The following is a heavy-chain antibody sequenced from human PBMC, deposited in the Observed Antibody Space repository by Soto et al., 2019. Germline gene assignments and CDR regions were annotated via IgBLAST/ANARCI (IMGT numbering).Heavy chain of an antibody. CDR2: ISGSGEST. CDR1: GFIFSRYA. D-gene: IGHD7-27*01. V-gene: IGHV3-23*01. J-gene: IGHJ4*02. Sequence: GGSLRLSCAGSGFIFSRYAMSWVRLSPDKGLEWLSCISGSGESTYSADSVKGRFTISRDNSKSTLYLQMDRLGLEDTAVYYCAKDLTGDSGQGHLCDYWGQGVLVT. CDR3: AKDLTGDSGQGHLCDY.